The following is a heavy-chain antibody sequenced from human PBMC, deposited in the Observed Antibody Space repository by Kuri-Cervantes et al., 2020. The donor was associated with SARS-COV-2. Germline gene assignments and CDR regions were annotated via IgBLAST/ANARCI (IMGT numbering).Heavy chain of an antibody. J-gene: IGHJ4*02. V-gene: IGHV1-2*02. CDR2: INPNSGGT. CDR3: TRGSITIFGVVTSFDY. D-gene: IGHD3-3*01. CDR1: GYSFTVYY. Sequence: ASVKVSCKSSGYSFTVYYMHWVRQAPGQGLEWMGWINPNSGGTNYAQKFQGRVTMTRDTSISTAYMELSRLRSDDTAVYYCTRGSITIFGVVTSFDYWGQGTLVTVSS.